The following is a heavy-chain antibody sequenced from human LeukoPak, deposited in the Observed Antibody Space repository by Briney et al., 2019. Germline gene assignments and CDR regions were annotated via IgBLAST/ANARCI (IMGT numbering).Heavy chain of an antibody. Sequence: GGSLRLSCAVSGFTFSGYEMNWVRQAPGKGLGWVSYISDGGGSIYYADSVKGRFTISRDNAKNSLYLQMNSLRAEDTAVYYCVREMGRHWGQGTLVTVSS. CDR1: GFTFSGYE. CDR3: VREMGRH. J-gene: IGHJ4*02. V-gene: IGHV3-48*03. D-gene: IGHD1-26*01. CDR2: ISDGGGSI.